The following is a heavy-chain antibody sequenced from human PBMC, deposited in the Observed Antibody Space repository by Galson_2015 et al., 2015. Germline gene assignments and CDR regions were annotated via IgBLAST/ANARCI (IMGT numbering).Heavy chain of an antibody. CDR2: IKSKTDGGTT. V-gene: IGHV3-15*01. CDR3: TTATRYSYGYAFDI. Sequence: SLRLSCAASGFTFSNAWMSWVRQAPGKGLEWVGRIKSKTDGGTTDYAAPVKDRFTISRDDSKNTLYLQMNSLKTEDTAVYYCTTATRYSYGYAFDIWGQGTMVTVSS. D-gene: IGHD5-18*01. J-gene: IGHJ3*02. CDR1: GFTFSNAW.